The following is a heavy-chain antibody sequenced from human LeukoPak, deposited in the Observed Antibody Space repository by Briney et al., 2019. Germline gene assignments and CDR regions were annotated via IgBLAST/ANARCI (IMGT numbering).Heavy chain of an antibody. CDR1: GGSISSGDYY. Sequence: PSETLSLTCTVSGGSISSGDYYWSWIRQPPGKGLEWIGYIYCSGSTYYNPSLKSRVTISVDTSKNQCSLKLSSVTAADTAVYYCARASPGATFDYWGQGTLVTVSS. V-gene: IGHV4-30-4*08. CDR3: ARASPGATFDY. J-gene: IGHJ4*02. CDR2: IYCSGST.